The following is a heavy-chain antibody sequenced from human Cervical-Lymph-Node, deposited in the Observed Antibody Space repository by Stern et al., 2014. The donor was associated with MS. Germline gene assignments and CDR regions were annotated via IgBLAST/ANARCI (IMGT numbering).Heavy chain of an antibody. J-gene: IGHJ4*02. V-gene: IGHV3-48*01. CDR3: ATPSPSLY. CDR2: ISGSGGAI. CDR1: GFNFGNLS. Sequence: EVQLVESGGTLVQPGGSLRLSCVASGFNFGNLSMNWVRQAPGKGLEWLSYISGSGGAIHYADSVKGRFTISRDNAKNSLFLQMNSLRADDTAVYYCATPSPSLYWGQGTLVTVSS.